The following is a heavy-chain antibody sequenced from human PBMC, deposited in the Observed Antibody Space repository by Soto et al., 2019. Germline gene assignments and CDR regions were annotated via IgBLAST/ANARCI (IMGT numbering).Heavy chain of an antibody. Sequence: SETLSLTCTVSGGSISSSSYYWGWIRQPPGKGLEWIGSIYYSGSTYYNPSLKSRVTISVDTSKNQFSLKLSSVTAADTAVYYCARHSGYDFGHDAFDIWGQGTMVTVSS. D-gene: IGHD5-12*01. CDR1: GGSISSSSYY. CDR3: ARHSGYDFGHDAFDI. J-gene: IGHJ3*02. V-gene: IGHV4-39*01. CDR2: IYYSGST.